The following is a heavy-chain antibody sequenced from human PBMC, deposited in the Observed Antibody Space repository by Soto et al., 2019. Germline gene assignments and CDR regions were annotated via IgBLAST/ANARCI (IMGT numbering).Heavy chain of an antibody. J-gene: IGHJ4*02. V-gene: IGHV3-23*01. CDR1: GFTFSSYA. D-gene: IGHD2-2*02. Sequence: GGSLRLSCAASGFTFSSYAMSWVRQAPGKGLEWVSAISGSGGSTYYADSVKGRFTISRGKSKNTLYLQMNSLRAEDKAVYYCAALCIVVVPAGISPPSDYWGQGTLVTVSS. CDR3: AALCIVVVPAGISPPSDY. CDR2: ISGSGGST.